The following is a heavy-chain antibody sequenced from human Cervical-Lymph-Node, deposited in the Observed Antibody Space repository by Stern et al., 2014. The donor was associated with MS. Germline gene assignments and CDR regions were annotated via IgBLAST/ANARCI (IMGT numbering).Heavy chain of an antibody. J-gene: IGHJ4*02. D-gene: IGHD6-25*01. CDR3: ARSGTRVPRGY. Sequence: VQLVQSGPEVKKPGASVKVSCKASGYTFTSYGIAWVRQAPGQGLEVMVCIRAYNGNTNYERKLQGRVTLTTNTTTVTAYMELRSLRSDDTAIYFCARSGTRVPRGYWGQGTLITVSS. CDR2: IRAYNGNT. V-gene: IGHV1-18*04. CDR1: GYTFTSYG.